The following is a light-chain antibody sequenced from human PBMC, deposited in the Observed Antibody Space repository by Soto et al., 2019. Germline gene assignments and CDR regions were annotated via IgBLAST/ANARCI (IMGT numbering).Light chain of an antibody. CDR1: SSDIGGYNY. Sequence: QSALTQPASVSGSPGQSITISCTGTSSDIGGYNYVSWYQQHPGKAPKLMIYEVSNWPSGVSDRFSGSRSGNTASLTISGLHAEDESDYYCISYTSSSTWVFGGGTKLTVL. CDR2: EVS. J-gene: IGLJ3*02. CDR3: ISYTSSSTWV. V-gene: IGLV2-14*01.